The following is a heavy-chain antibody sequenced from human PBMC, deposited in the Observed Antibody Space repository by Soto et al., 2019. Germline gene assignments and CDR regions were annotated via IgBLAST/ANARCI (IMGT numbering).Heavy chain of an antibody. J-gene: IGHJ4*02. D-gene: IGHD5-12*01. CDR3: ARDRSGYPYFDY. Sequence: PSETLSLTCTVSGGSISSGGYYWSWIRQHPGKGLEWIGYIYYSGSTYYNPSLKSRVTISVDTSKNQFSLKLSSVTAADTAVYYCARDRSGYPYFDYWGQGTLVTVSS. CDR1: GGSISSGGYY. CDR2: IYYSGST. V-gene: IGHV4-31*03.